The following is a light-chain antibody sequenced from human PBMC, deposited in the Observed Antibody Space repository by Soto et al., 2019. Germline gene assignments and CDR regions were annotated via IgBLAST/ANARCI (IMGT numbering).Light chain of an antibody. Sequence: DIQMTQSPSSLSASVGDRVTITCRASQSISSYLNWYQQKPGKAPKLLIYAASSLQSGVPSRFSGSGSGTDFTLTISSLQPEDFAVYYCQQYNNWPGLTFGGGTKVEIK. V-gene: IGKV1-39*01. CDR2: AAS. J-gene: IGKJ4*01. CDR1: QSISSY. CDR3: QQYNNWPGLT.